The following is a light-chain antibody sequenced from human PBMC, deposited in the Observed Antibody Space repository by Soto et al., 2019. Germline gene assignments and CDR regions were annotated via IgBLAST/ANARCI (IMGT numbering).Light chain of an antibody. V-gene: IGLV1-40*01. CDR3: QSYDSSLSVLYV. CDR1: SSKIGAGYD. J-gene: IGLJ1*01. CDR2: GSS. Sequence: QSVLTQPPSVSGAPGQRVSISCTGSSSKIGAGYDVHWFQQLPGTAPKLLIYGSSNRPSGVPDRFSGSKSGTSASLAINGLQAEDEADYYCQSYDSSLSVLYVFGTGTQLAVL.